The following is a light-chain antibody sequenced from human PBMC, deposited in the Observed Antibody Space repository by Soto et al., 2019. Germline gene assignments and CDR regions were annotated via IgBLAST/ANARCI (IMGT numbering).Light chain of an antibody. CDR2: EDN. J-gene: IGLJ2*01. Sequence: NFMLTQPHSVSESPGKTVTISCTGSSGSIASNYVQWYQQRPGSAPTTVIYEDNQRPSGVPDRFSGSIDSSSNSASLTISGLKTGDEADYYCQSYDSSIYVVFGGGTKLTVL. CDR1: SGSIASNY. V-gene: IGLV6-57*02. CDR3: QSYDSSIYVV.